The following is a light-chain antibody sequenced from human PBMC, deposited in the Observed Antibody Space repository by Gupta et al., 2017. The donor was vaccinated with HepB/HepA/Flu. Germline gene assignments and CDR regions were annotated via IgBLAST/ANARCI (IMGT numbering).Light chain of an antibody. CDR2: DVS. Sequence: QSALTQPRSVSGSPGQSVTISCTGSSSDVGGYNYVSWYQQHPGKAPKLMIYDVSERPSGVPDRFSGSKSGNTASLTISGLQAEDEADYYCCSYAGSYTLVFGGETKLTVL. CDR3: CSYAGSYTLV. CDR1: SSDVGGYNY. V-gene: IGLV2-11*01. J-gene: IGLJ3*02.